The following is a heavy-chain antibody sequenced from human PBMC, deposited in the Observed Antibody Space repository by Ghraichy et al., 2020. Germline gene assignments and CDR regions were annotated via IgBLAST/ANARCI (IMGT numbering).Heavy chain of an antibody. CDR3: ARESSYDSSGYPRPYFDY. Sequence: SVKVSCKASGGTFSSYAISWVRQAPGQGLEWMGGIIPIFGTANYAQKFQGRVTITADESTSTAYMELSSLRSEDTAVYYCARESSYDSSGYPRPYFDYWGQGTLVTVSS. J-gene: IGHJ4*02. CDR2: IIPIFGTA. V-gene: IGHV1-69*13. CDR1: GGTFSSYA. D-gene: IGHD3-22*01.